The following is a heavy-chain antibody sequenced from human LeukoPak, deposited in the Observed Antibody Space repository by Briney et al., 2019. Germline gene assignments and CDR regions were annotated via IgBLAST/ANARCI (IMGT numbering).Heavy chain of an antibody. V-gene: IGHV4-4*07. CDR1: GGSISSYY. Sequence: SGTLSLTCTVSGGSISSYYWSWIRQPAGKGLEWIGRIYTSGSTNYNPSLKSRVTMSVDTSKNQFSLKLSSVTAADTAVYYCAREGLGYYDSSGYYYTPLDYWGQGTLVTVSS. D-gene: IGHD3-22*01. CDR3: AREGLGYYDSSGYYYTPLDY. CDR2: IYTSGST. J-gene: IGHJ4*02.